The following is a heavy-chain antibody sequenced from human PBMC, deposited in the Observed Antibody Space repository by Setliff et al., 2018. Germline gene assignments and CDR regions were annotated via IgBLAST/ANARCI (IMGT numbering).Heavy chain of an antibody. J-gene: IGHJ6*03. CDR3: AKGGGGNYDSSAIGYYYYYYYMDV. D-gene: IGHD3-22*01. Sequence: SETLSLTCAVYGGSFSGYYWSWIRQPPGKGLEWIGEINHSGSTNYNPSLKSRATISVNTSKNQFSLKLSSVTAADTAVYYCAKGGGGNYDSSAIGYYYYYYYMDVWGKGTTVTVSS. V-gene: IGHV4-34*01. CDR1: GGSFSGYY. CDR2: INHSGST.